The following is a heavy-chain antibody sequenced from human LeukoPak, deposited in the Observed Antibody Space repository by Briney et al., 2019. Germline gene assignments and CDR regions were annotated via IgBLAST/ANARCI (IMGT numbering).Heavy chain of an antibody. CDR2: ISRGDSTI. D-gene: IGHD6-19*01. J-gene: IGHJ4*02. V-gene: IGHV3-48*03. CDR1: GFTFSSYE. Sequence: GGSLRLSCVASGFTFSSYEMNWVRQAPGKGLEWVSYISRGDSTIYYADSVKGRFTISRDNAKNSLYLQMNSLRAEDTAVYYCATIAVAGQDYWGQGTLVTVSP. CDR3: ATIAVAGQDY.